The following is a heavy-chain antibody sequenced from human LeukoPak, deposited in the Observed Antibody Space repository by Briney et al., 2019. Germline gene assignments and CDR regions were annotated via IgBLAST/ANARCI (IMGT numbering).Heavy chain of an antibody. Sequence: PGGSLRLSCAASGFTFGDYWMTWVRQAPGKGLEWVANIKGDGSEKNFVDSVKGRFTISRDNAKNSLYLQMNSLRTEDTAVYYCGRDSSPYIGTIYCDAHDAWGQGTMVTVSS. J-gene: IGHJ3*01. V-gene: IGHV3-7*03. CDR2: IKGDGSEK. CDR3: GRDSSPYIGTIYCDAHDA. CDR1: GFTFGDYW. D-gene: IGHD2-15*01.